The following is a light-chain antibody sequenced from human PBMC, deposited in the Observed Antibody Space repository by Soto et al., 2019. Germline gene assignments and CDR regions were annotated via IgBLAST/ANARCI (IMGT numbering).Light chain of an antibody. CDR3: SSYAGSSTWV. CDR1: SSDVGAYNF. J-gene: IGLJ3*02. V-gene: IGLV2-14*01. CDR2: EVT. Sequence: QSALTQPASVSGSPGQSITISCTGTSSDVGAYNFVSWYQHHPGRAPKLIIYEVTIRPSGVSNRFSGSKSGNTASLTISGLQAEDEADYYCSSYAGSSTWVFGGGTQLTVL.